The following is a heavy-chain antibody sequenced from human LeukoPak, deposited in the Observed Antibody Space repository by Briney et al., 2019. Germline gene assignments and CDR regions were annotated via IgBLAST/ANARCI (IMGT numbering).Heavy chain of an antibody. V-gene: IGHV3-23*01. Sequence: GTLSLTCGVSGGSITSTNYWTWVRQPPGKGLEWVSGISGSGGSTHYADSVKDRFTISRDNSKNTLYLQMNSLRAEDTAVYYCAKETVVVVAATPDAFDIWGQGTMVTVSS. CDR2: ISGSGGST. CDR1: GGSITSTNY. D-gene: IGHD2-15*01. CDR3: AKETVVVVAATPDAFDI. J-gene: IGHJ3*02.